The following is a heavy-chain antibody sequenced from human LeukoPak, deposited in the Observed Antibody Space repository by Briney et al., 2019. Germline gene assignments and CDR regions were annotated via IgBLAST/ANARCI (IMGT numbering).Heavy chain of an antibody. CDR1: GGSISSYY. Sequence: SETLSLTCTVSGGSISSYYWSWIRQPPGKGLEWIGYIYYSGSTNYNPSLKSRVTISVDTSKNQFSLKLSSVTAADTAVYYCARGLTTYYDRSGDDYWGQGALVTVSS. V-gene: IGHV4-59*01. CDR2: IYYSGST. J-gene: IGHJ4*02. CDR3: ARGLTTYYDRSGDDY. D-gene: IGHD3-22*01.